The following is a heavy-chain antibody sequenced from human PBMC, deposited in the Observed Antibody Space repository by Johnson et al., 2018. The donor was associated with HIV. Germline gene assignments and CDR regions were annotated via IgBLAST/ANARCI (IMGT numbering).Heavy chain of an antibody. CDR3: ARALGATYAFDI. J-gene: IGHJ3*02. V-gene: IGHV3-20*04. CDR2: INGNGGSP. D-gene: IGHD1-26*01. Sequence: EVQLLESGGGVVRPGGSLSLSCAASGFTFVDYGISWVRQAPGKGLEWVSGINGNGGSPGYAASVKGRFTISRDNAKNSLYLQMNSLRAGDTAVYYCARALGATYAFDIWGQGTMVTVSS. CDR1: GFTFVDYG.